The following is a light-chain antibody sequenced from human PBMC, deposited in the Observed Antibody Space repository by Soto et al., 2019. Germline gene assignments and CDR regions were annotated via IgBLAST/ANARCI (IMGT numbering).Light chain of an antibody. CDR2: DAS. CDR3: QQRNKWPPIFT. J-gene: IGKJ3*01. V-gene: IGKV3-11*01. CDR1: QSVDNY. Sequence: EIVLTQSPATLSLSPGERATLSCRASQSVDNYLAWYQQKAGQAPRLLIYDASKRSTGIPARFSGSGSATDFTLTISSLEPEDFAVYYCQQRNKWPPIFTFGPGTRVDIK.